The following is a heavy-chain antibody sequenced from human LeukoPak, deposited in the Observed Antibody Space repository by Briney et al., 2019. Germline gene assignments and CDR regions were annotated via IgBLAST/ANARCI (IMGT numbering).Heavy chain of an antibody. D-gene: IGHD3-3*01. Sequence: SETLSLTCAVYGGSFSGYYWSWIRQPPGKGLEWIGEINHSGSTNYNPSLKSRVTISVDTSKNQFSLKLSSVTAADTAVYYCARARVLRFLEWLSYYYYMDVWGKGTTVTVSS. CDR1: GGSFSGYY. V-gene: IGHV4-34*01. CDR2: INHSGST. CDR3: ARARVLRFLEWLSYYYYMDV. J-gene: IGHJ6*03.